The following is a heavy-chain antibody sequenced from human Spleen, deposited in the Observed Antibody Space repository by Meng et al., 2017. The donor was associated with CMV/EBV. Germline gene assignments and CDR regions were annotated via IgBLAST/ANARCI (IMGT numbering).Heavy chain of an antibody. D-gene: IGHD1-26*01. J-gene: IGHJ5*02. CDR2: INHSGST. CDR1: GGSFSGYY. V-gene: IGHV4-34*01. CDR3: ATTLYTVREYDGSGWFDP. Sequence: QVQLQQWGAGRFKPSETLSLTCAVYGGSFSGYYWSWIRQPPGKGLEWIGEINHSGSTNYNPSLKSRVTISVDTSKNQFSLKLSSVTAADTAVYYCATTLYTVREYDGSGWFDPWGQGTLVTVSS.